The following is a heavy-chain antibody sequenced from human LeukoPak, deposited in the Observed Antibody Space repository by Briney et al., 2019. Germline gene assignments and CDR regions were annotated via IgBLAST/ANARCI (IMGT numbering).Heavy chain of an antibody. J-gene: IGHJ6*02. CDR1: GVTFSDAW. V-gene: IGHV3-15*01. CDR2: MKSIGSGGTT. CDR3: TWDWTYYFDMAV. D-gene: IGHD3/OR15-3a*01. Sequence: PGGSLRLSCEGSGVTFSDAWMNGGRQAPGKGLEWVGRMKSIGSGGTTDYAAPVEGRFTISRDDSKNTLFLQMTSLPAEATAVYYCTWDWTYYFDMAVWGQGTTVTVSS.